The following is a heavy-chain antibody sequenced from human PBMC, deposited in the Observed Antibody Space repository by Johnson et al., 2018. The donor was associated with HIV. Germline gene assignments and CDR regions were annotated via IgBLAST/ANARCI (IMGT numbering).Heavy chain of an antibody. V-gene: IGHV3-30*02. D-gene: IGHD6-19*01. J-gene: IGHJ3*02. CDR1: GFTFSSYG. Sequence: QEQLVESGGGVVQPGGSLRLSCVASGFTFSSYGMHWVRQAPGKGLEWVAFIRYDGSEKYYVDSVKGRFTISRDNAKNSLYLQKNSLRAEDTAVYYWARIPGGGWYHDAFDIWGQGTMVTVAS. CDR2: IRYDGSEK. CDR3: ARIPGGGWYHDAFDI.